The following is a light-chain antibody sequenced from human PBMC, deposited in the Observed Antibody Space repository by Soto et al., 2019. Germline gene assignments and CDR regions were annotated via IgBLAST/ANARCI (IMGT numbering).Light chain of an antibody. J-gene: IGKJ5*01. CDR3: QQYNKWPPIT. CDR1: QSVSSN. CDR2: GAS. Sequence: EIVMTQSSATLSVSPGERATLSCRASQSVSSNLAWYQQKPGQAPRLLIYGASTRATGIPARFSGSGSGTEFTLTISSLQSEDFAVYYCQQYNKWPPITFGQGTRLDI. V-gene: IGKV3-15*01.